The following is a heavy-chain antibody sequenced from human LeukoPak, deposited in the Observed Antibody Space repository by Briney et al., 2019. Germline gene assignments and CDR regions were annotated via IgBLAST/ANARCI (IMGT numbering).Heavy chain of an antibody. Sequence: ASVSVSCKASGYTFTGYYVHWVRQAPGQGLEWMGWNNPNSGGTNYAQKFQGRVTMTRDTSISTAYMELNSLSSDDTAVYYCARDFGGLSGFSGYEDYWGQGTLLTVSS. V-gene: IGHV1-2*02. CDR3: ARDFGGLSGFSGYEDY. CDR2: NNPNSGGT. J-gene: IGHJ4*02. D-gene: IGHD5-12*01. CDR1: GYTFTGYY.